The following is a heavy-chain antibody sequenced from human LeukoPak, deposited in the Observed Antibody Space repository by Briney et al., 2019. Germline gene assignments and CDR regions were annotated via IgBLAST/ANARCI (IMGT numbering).Heavy chain of an antibody. J-gene: IGHJ4*02. Sequence: GESLKISCKGSGYSFTSYWIGWVRQMPGKGLEWMGIIYPGDSDTRYSPSLQGQVTISADKSISTAYLQWGSLKASDTAMYYCARRLVSYDSSGYYEVTPFDYWGQGTLVTVSS. D-gene: IGHD3-22*01. V-gene: IGHV5-51*01. CDR3: ARRLVSYDSSGYYEVTPFDY. CDR2: IYPGDSDT. CDR1: GYSFTSYW.